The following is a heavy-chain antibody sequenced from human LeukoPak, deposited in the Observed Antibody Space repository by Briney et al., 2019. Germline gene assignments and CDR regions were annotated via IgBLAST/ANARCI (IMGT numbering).Heavy chain of an antibody. J-gene: IGHJ4*02. V-gene: IGHV1-2*06. CDR2: IDPNSGGT. CDR3: ARDRGGYTYSHDY. D-gene: IGHD5-18*01. Sequence: ASVKVSCKASGYTFTGYYMHWVRQAPGQGLEWMGRIDPNSGGTNYAQKFQGRVTMTRDTSISTAYMELSRLRSDDTAVYYCARDRGGYTYSHDYWGQGTLVTVSS. CDR1: GYTFTGYY.